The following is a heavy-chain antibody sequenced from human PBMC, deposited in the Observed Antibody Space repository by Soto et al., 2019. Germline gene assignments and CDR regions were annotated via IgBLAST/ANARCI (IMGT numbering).Heavy chain of an antibody. D-gene: IGHD3-16*01. CDR3: ARDLVITFGGVNRYYYYGMDV. J-gene: IGHJ6*02. CDR1: GGSISSYY. V-gene: IGHV4-59*12. Sequence: SETLSLTCTVSGGSISSYYWSWIRQPPGKGLEWIGYIYYSGSTNYNPSLKSRGTISVDTSKKQFSLKLNSVTAADTAVYYCARDLVITFGGVNRYYYYGMDVWGQGTTVT. CDR2: IYYSGST.